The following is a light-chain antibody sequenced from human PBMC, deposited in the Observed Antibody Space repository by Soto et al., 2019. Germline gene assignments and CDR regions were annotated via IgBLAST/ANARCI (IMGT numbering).Light chain of an antibody. Sequence: EIVLTQSPATLSLSPGERATLSCRASQSVSSSYLAWYQQKPGQAPRLLMYGASTRATGIPARFSGSGSGTEFTLTISSLQSEDFAVYYCQQYNNWPPWTFGQGTKVDIK. CDR1: QSVSSSY. V-gene: IGKV3-15*01. J-gene: IGKJ1*01. CDR3: QQYNNWPPWT. CDR2: GAS.